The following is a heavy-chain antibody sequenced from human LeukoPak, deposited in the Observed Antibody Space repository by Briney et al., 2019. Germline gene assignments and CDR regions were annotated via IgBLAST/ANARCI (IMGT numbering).Heavy chain of an antibody. CDR1: GGSISSSSYY. CDR2: VYYTGST. D-gene: IGHD6-13*01. CDR3: ARVAAAGNYYFDY. J-gene: IGHJ4*02. V-gene: IGHV4-39*07. Sequence: SETLSLTCTVSGGSISSSSYYWGWIRQPPGKGLEWIGSVYYTGSTYYNPSLKSRVTISVDTSKNQFSLKLSSVTAADTAVYFCARVAAAGNYYFDYWGQGTLVTVSS.